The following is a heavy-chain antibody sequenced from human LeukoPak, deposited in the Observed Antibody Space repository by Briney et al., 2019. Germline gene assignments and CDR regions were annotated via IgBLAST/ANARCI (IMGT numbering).Heavy chain of an antibody. V-gene: IGHV1-2*02. D-gene: IGHD3-3*01. CDR2: INPNSGGT. CDR1: GYTFTGYY. J-gene: IGHJ5*02. Sequence: ASVKVSCKASGYTFTGYYMHWVRQAPGQGLEWIGWINPNSGGTNYAQKFQGRVTMTRDTSISTAYMELSRLRSDDTAVYYCARGRRITIFGVVIRANWFDPWGQGTLVTVSS. CDR3: ARGRRITIFGVVIRANWFDP.